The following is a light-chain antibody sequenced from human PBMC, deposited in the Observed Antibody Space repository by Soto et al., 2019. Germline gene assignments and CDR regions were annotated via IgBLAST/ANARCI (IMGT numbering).Light chain of an antibody. CDR1: RSDIGSYNY. Sequence: QSALTQPASVSGSPGQSITISCSGTRSDIGSYNYVAWYQQFPGKTPKILIYGVSNRPSGVSSGFSGSKSGNTASLTISGLXAEDEADYYCISYTGSSTSYVFGSGTKVTVL. CDR3: ISYTGSSTSYV. V-gene: IGLV2-14*01. J-gene: IGLJ1*01. CDR2: GVS.